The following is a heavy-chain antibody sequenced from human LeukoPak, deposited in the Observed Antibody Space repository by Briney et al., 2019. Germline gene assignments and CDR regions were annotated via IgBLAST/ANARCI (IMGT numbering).Heavy chain of an antibody. CDR3: ARGDYDSFGN. V-gene: IGHV4-34*01. CDR2: INHSGST. CDR1: GGSISSYY. Sequence: SETLSLTCTVSGGSISSYYWSWIRQPPGKGLEWIGEINHSGSTNYNPSLKSRVTISVDTSKNQFSLKLSSVTAADTAVYYCARGDYDSFGNWGQGTLVTVSS. D-gene: IGHD3-22*01. J-gene: IGHJ4*02.